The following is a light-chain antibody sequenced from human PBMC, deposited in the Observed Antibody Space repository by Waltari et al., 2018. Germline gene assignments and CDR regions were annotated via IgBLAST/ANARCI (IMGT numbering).Light chain of an antibody. V-gene: IGLV1-51*01. CDR1: TSNIGENY. Sequence: QSVLTQPPSVSAAPGQQVTIPCSGSTSNIGENYVSWYQRLPGKDPRLLIFSNGERPSGIPDRFYGSKSDTSATLGITGLQTGDEADYYCATWDRILSAVIIGGGTKLTVL. CDR3: ATWDRILSAVI. J-gene: IGLJ2*01. CDR2: SNG.